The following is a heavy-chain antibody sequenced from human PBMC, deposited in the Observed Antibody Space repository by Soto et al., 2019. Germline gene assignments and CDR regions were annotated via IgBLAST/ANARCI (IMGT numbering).Heavy chain of an antibody. CDR2: ISYDGSNK. CDR1: GFTFSSYG. V-gene: IGHV3-30*18. CDR3: ANSIAAASLGMDV. J-gene: IGHJ6*02. D-gene: IGHD6-13*01. Sequence: GGSLRLSCAASGFTFSSYGMHWVRQAPGKGLEWVAVISYDGSNKYYADSVKGRFTISRDNSKNTLYLQMNSLRAEDTAVYYCANSIAAASLGMDVWGQGTTVTVSS.